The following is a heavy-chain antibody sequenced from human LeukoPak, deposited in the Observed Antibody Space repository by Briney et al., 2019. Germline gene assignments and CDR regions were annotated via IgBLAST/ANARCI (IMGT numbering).Heavy chain of an antibody. D-gene: IGHD3-10*01. V-gene: IGHV1-69*13. Sequence: ASVKVSCKASGGTFSSYAISWVRQAPGQGLEWMGGIIPIFGTANYAQKFQGRVTITADESTSTAYMELSSLRSEDTAVYYCARGLIAYYYGSGSHHYFDYWGQGTLDTVSS. J-gene: IGHJ4*02. CDR3: ARGLIAYYYGSGSHHYFDY. CDR1: GGTFSSYA. CDR2: IIPIFGTA.